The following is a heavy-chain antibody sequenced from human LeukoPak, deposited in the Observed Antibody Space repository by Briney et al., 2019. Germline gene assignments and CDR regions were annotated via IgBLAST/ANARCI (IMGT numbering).Heavy chain of an antibody. D-gene: IGHD3-10*01. CDR2: IIPIFGTA. CDR1: GGTFSSYA. V-gene: IGHV1-69*05. CDR3: ARSGSGCCYFDY. J-gene: IGHJ4*02. Sequence: ASVKVSCKASGGTFSSYAISWVRQAPGQGLEWMGGIIPIFGTANYAQKFQGRVTITTDESTSTAYMELSSLRSEDTAVYYCARSGSGCCYFDYWGQGTLVTVSS.